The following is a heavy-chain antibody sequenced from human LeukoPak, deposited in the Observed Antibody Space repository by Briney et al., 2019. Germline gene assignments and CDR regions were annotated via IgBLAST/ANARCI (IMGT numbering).Heavy chain of an antibody. J-gene: IGHJ4*02. D-gene: IGHD3-3*01. CDR3: ANGDFWSGYSY. CDR1: GFTFSNYP. V-gene: IGHV3-23*01. Sequence: GGSLRLSCAASGFTFSNYPMSWVRQAPGKGLEWVSSITGSGGSTYYADSVKGRFTISRDNSKNTLYLQMNSLRAEDTAVYYCANGDFWSGYSYWGQGTLVTVSS. CDR2: ITGSGGST.